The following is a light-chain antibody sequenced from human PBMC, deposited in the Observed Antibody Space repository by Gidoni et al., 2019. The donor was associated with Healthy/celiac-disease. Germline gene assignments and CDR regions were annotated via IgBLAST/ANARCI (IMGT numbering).Light chain of an antibody. Sequence: DTQLTQSPSLLSASGGDRVTITCRASQGISSYLAWYQQKPGQAPKLLIYAASTLQSGVPARFSGSGSGTEFTLTISSLQPEDFATYYCQQLNSYPLTFGGXTKVEIK. J-gene: IGKJ4*01. V-gene: IGKV1-9*01. CDR3: QQLNSYPLT. CDR1: QGISSY. CDR2: AAS.